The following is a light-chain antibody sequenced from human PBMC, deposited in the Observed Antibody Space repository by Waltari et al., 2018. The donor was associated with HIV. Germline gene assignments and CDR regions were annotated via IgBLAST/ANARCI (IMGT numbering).Light chain of an antibody. J-gene: IGLJ3*02. CDR3: SSYTSSSTLRV. CDR2: EVS. V-gene: IGLV2-14*01. CDR1: SSDVGGYNY. Sequence: QSALTQPASVSGSPGQSITISCTGTSSDVGGYNYVSWYQQTPGKAPKLMIYEVSNRPSGVSNRFSGSKSGNTASLTISGLQAEDEADYYCSSYTSSSTLRVFGGGTKLTVL.